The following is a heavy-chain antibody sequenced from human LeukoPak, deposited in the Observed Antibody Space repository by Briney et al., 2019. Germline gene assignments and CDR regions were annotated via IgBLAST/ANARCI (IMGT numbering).Heavy chain of an antibody. V-gene: IGHV4-34*01. J-gene: IGHJ4*02. CDR2: INHSGST. CDR1: GGSFSGYY. CDR3: ASTRSGYDFDY. Sequence: SETLSLTCAVYGGSFSGYYWSWIRQPPGKGLEWIGEINHSGSTDYNPSLKSRVTISVDTSKNQFSLKLSSVTAADTAVYYCASTRSGYDFDYWGQGTLVTVSS. D-gene: IGHD5-12*01.